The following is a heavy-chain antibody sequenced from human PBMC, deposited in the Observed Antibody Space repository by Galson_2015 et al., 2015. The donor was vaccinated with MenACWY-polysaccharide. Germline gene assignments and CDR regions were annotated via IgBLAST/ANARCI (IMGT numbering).Heavy chain of an antibody. J-gene: IGHJ4*02. D-gene: IGHD4-11*01. V-gene: IGHV3-23*01. Sequence: SLRLSCATSGFTFSSNAMSWVRQAPGKGLKWVSAISSTGDSIRYADSVKGRFTISRDASKNTLYLQMSSLRAEDTAVYYCVRHPRAVTTVPQKGTLWGQGTLVTVSS. CDR3: VRHPRAVTTVPQKGTL. CDR1: GFTFSSNA. CDR2: ISSTGDSI.